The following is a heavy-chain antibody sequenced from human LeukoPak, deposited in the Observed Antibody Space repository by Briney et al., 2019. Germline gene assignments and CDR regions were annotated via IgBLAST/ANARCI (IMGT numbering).Heavy chain of an antibody. CDR2: INHSGST. CDR1: GGSFSGYY. V-gene: IGHV4-34*01. Sequence: SETLSLTCAVYGGSFSGYYWSWIRQPPGKGLEWIGEINHSGSTNYNPSLKSRVTISVDTSKNQFSLKLSSVTAVDTAVYYCASRGIVATDVRYWGQGTLVTVSS. D-gene: IGHD5-12*01. J-gene: IGHJ4*02. CDR3: ASRGIVATDVRY.